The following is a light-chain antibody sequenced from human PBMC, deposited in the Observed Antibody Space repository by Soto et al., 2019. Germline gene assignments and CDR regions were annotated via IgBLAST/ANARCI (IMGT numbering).Light chain of an antibody. CDR2: GVT. V-gene: IGLV2-14*01. J-gene: IGLJ2*01. CDR1: SSDIGAFNY. Sequence: QSVLTQPASVSGSPGQSITISCTGSSSDIGAFNYVAWYQQHPGKAPKLIIHGVTNRPSGVSSRFSGSKSDYTASLTISGLQAEDEADYYCATWDDSLSGVLFGGGTKLTVL. CDR3: ATWDDSLSGVL.